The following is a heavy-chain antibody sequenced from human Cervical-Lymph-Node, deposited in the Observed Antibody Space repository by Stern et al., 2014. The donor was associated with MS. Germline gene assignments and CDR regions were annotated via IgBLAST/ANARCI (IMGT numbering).Heavy chain of an antibody. V-gene: IGHV1-18*01. CDR2: ISASNGNT. CDR1: GYTFTSYG. CDR3: AREGRIAAAGTCDY. D-gene: IGHD6-13*01. J-gene: IGHJ4*02. Sequence: QVQLVQSGAEVKKPGASVKVSCKASGYTFTSYGISWARQAPGQGLEWIGWISASNGNTSYAQKLQGRVTMTTDTATSTAYMELRSLRSDDTAVYYCAREGRIAAAGTCDYWGQGTLVTVSS.